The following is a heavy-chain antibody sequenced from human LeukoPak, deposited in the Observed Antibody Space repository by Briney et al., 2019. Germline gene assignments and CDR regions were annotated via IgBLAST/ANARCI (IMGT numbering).Heavy chain of an antibody. CDR2: INPNSGGT. Sequence: ASVTVSCTASGYTFTGYYMHWVRQAPGQGLEWMGWINPNSGGTNYAQKFQGRVTMTRDTSISTAYMELSRLRSDDTAVYYCGAAIAAAAGAFDIWGQGTMVTVSS. V-gene: IGHV1-2*02. CDR1: GYTFTGYY. CDR3: GAAIAAAAGAFDI. D-gene: IGHD6-13*01. J-gene: IGHJ3*02.